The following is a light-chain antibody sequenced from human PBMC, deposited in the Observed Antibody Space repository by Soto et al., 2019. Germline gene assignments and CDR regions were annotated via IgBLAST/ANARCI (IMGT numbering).Light chain of an antibody. V-gene: IGKV2-24*01. Sequence: DIVMTQTPLSSPVALGQPASISCRSSQSLVHSDGNTYLSWLQQRPGQHPRLLIYKISNRFSVVRDRFSGSGAGTDFTPKISRVEAEDVGVYYFTQATHFPRTFVPGTKVEIK. CDR3: TQATHFPRT. CDR1: QSLVHSDGNTY. CDR2: KIS. J-gene: IGKJ1*01.